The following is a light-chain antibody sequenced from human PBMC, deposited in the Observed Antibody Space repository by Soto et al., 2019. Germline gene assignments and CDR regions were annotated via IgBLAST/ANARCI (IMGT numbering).Light chain of an antibody. Sequence: DIVMTQSPLAVSVTPGEPASIYCRSSQSILDSNAYTYLYWYLQQPGQSPQLLIYLGSIRASGFPDRFSGGGSGTDFTLKISRVEAEDVGLYYCMQALQAPRTVGQGTKVDSK. V-gene: IGKV2-28*01. CDR2: LGS. J-gene: IGKJ1*01. CDR3: MQALQAPRT. CDR1: QSILDSNAYTY.